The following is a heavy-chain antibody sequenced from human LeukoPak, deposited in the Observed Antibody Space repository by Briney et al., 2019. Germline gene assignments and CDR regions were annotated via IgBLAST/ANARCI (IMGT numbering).Heavy chain of an antibody. J-gene: IGHJ4*02. D-gene: IGHD3-10*01. Sequence: SETLSLTCTVSGGSISSYYWSWIRQPPGKGLEWIGYIYYSGSTNYNPSLKSRVTISVDTSKNQFSLKLSSVTAADTAVYYCARVFARVRAFDYWGQGTLVTVSS. CDR2: IYYSGST. CDR3: ARVFARVRAFDY. V-gene: IGHV4-59*01. CDR1: GGSISSYY.